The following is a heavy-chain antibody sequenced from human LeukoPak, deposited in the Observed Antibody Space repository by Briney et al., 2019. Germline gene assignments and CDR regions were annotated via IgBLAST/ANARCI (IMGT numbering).Heavy chain of an antibody. Sequence: SETLSLTCAVYGGSFSGYYWSWIRQPPGKGLEWIGEINHSGSTNYNPSLKSRVTISVDTSKNQFSLKLSSVTAADTAVYYCTRDLMDYDVSTGLHHYYIDVWGQGTTVTVSS. J-gene: IGHJ6*02. CDR2: INHSGST. CDR3: TRDLMDYDVSTGLHHYYIDV. V-gene: IGHV4-34*01. D-gene: IGHD3-9*01. CDR1: GGSFSGYY.